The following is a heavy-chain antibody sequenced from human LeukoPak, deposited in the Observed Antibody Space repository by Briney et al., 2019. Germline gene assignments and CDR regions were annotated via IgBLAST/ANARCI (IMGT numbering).Heavy chain of an antibody. CDR1: GYTLTELS. D-gene: IGHD1-7*01. V-gene: IGHV1-24*01. CDR2: FDPEDGEI. Sequence: ASVKVSCKVSGYTLTELSMHWVRQAPGKGLEWMGGFDPEDGEIIYAQKFQGRVTMTEDTSTDTAYMELSSLRSEDTAVYYCATGDWYYDEGKFDYWSQGTLVTVSS. CDR3: ATGDWYYDEGKFDY. J-gene: IGHJ4*02.